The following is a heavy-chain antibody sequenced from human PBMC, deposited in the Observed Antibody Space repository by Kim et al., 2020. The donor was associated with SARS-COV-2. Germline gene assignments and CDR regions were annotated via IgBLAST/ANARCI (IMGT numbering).Heavy chain of an antibody. D-gene: IGHD5-18*01. J-gene: IGHJ6*02. CDR2: INHSGST. Sequence: SETLSLTCAVYGGSFSGYYWSWIRQPPGKGLEWIGEINHSGSTNYNPSLKSRVTISVDTSKNQFSLKLSSVTAADTAVYYCSKSLKYSYGYLSTPSYYYYYGMDSWGQGTTFTVSS. CDR1: GGSFSGYY. V-gene: IGHV4-34*01. CDR3: SKSLKYSYGYLSTPSYYYYYGMDS.